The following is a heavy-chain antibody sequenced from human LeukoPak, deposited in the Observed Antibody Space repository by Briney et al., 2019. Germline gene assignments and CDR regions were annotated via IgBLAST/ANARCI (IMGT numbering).Heavy chain of an antibody. V-gene: IGHV3-30*18. CDR2: ISYDGSNK. Sequence: PGRSLRLSCTASGFTFSDYGMHWVRQAPGKGLEWVAVISYDGSNKYYADSVKGRFTISRDNSKNTLYLQMNSLRAEDTAVYYCAKRNYYGSGSIVGSYGMDVWGQGTTVTVSS. CDR1: GFTFSDYG. CDR3: AKRNYYGSGSIVGSYGMDV. D-gene: IGHD3-10*01. J-gene: IGHJ6*02.